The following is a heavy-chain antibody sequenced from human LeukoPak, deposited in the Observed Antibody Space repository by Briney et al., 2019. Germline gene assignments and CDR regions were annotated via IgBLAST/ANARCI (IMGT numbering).Heavy chain of an antibody. J-gene: IGHJ4*02. CDR2: IRYDGSNK. D-gene: IGHD3-22*01. V-gene: IGHV3-30*02. CDR1: GFTFSSYG. Sequence: GGSLRLSCAASGFTFSSYGIHWVRQAPGKGLEWVAFIRYDGSNKYYADSVKGRFTISRDNSKNTLYLQMNSLRAEDTAVYYCAKDLRADYYDSSGYAYFFDYWGQGTLVTVSS. CDR3: AKDLRADYYDSSGYAYFFDY.